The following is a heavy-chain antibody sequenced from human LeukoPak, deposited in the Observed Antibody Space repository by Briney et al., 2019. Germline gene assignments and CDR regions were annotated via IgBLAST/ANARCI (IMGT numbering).Heavy chain of an antibody. CDR3: ARARGSYIPDYYFDY. CDR2: ISSSGGTI. D-gene: IGHD1-26*01. V-gene: IGHV3-11*01. CDR1: GFTFSDYY. Sequence: AGGSLRLSCAASGFTFSDYYISWIRQAPGKGLEWVSYISSSGGTIYYADSVKGRFTISRDNAKNSLYLQMNSLRAEDTAVYYCARARGSYIPDYYFDYWGQGTLVTVSS. J-gene: IGHJ4*02.